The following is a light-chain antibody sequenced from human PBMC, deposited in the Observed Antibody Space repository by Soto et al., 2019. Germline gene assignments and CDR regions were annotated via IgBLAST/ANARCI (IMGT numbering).Light chain of an antibody. CDR3: HQYDSFPRT. Sequence: DIQMTQSPSTLSASVGDRVTITCRASQSISNWLAWYQQKPGQAPKLLIYDASNLQGGVPSRFSGSGSGTEFTLTISGLQPDDFAADGCHQYDSFPRTFGQGTKVEIK. V-gene: IGKV1-5*01. CDR2: DAS. CDR1: QSISNW. J-gene: IGKJ1*01.